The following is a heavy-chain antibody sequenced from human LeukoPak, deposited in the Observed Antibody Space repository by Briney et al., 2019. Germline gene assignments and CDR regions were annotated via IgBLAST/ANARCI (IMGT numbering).Heavy chain of an antibody. V-gene: IGHV3-23*01. CDR3: ARDRGVIAPTGFFNY. CDR2: ISGGGGNQ. CDR1: GFTFNSYA. D-gene: IGHD3-10*01. J-gene: IGHJ4*02. Sequence: PGGSLRLSGAASGFTFNSYAMSWVRQAPGKGLEWVSTISGGGGNQYYADSVKGRFTISRDNSRGTLYLQMNSLSAEDTAVYYCARDRGVIAPTGFFNYWGQGSLVTVSS.